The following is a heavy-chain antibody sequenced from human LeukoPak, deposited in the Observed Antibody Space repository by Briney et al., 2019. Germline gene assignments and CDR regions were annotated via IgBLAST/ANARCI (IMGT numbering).Heavy chain of an antibody. CDR1: GFIFRNYA. Sequence: GGSLRLSCAASGFIFRNYAMSWVRQAPGKGLEWVSAITGSGDTTYYADSVKGRFTISRDNSKNTLYVEMNTLRAEDTAVYYCAKWGDYDILTGYYVSDFWGQGTLVTASS. J-gene: IGHJ4*02. CDR3: AKWGDYDILTGYYVSDF. V-gene: IGHV3-23*01. CDR2: ITGSGDTT. D-gene: IGHD3-9*01.